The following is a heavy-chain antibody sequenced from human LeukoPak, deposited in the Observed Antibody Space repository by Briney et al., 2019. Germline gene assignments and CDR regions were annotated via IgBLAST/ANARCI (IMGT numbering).Heavy chain of an antibody. D-gene: IGHD3-22*01. V-gene: IGHV3-7*05. CDR2: IKQDGSEK. CDR1: RFTFSNYW. CDR3: ARANYYYDSSGYSY. Sequence: GGSLRLSCAASRFTFSNYWMSWGRQAQGKGLEWVANIKQDGSEKYYVDSVKGRFTISRDNAKNSLYLQMNSLRVDDTAVYYCARANYYYDSSGYSYWGHGTLVSVSS. J-gene: IGHJ4*01.